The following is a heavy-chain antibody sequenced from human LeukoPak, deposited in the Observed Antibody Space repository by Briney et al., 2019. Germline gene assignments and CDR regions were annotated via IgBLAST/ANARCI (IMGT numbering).Heavy chain of an antibody. CDR2: IYYSGST. CDR3: ARWYGSSWYFDY. Sequence: NPSETLSLTCTVSGGSISSSSYYWGWIRQPPGKGLEWIGSIYYSGSTYYNPSLKSRVTISVDTSKNQFSLKLSSVTAADTAVYYCARWYGSSWYFDYWGQGTLVTVSS. CDR1: GGSISSSSYY. V-gene: IGHV4-39*01. D-gene: IGHD6-13*01. J-gene: IGHJ4*02.